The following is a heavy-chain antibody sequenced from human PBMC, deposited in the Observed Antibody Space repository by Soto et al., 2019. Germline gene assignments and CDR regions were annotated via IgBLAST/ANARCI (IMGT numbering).Heavy chain of an antibody. CDR1: GFTFDDYA. Sequence: DVQLVESGGGLVQPGRSLRLSCAASGFTFDDYAMHWVRQAPGKGLEWVSGISWNSGSIGYADSAKGRFTISRDNAKNSLYLQMNSLRAEDTALYYCAKDGTLGYCSGGSCYGEDYYYMDVWGKGTTVTVSS. J-gene: IGHJ6*03. CDR2: ISWNSGSI. CDR3: AKDGTLGYCSGGSCYGEDYYYMDV. D-gene: IGHD2-15*01. V-gene: IGHV3-9*01.